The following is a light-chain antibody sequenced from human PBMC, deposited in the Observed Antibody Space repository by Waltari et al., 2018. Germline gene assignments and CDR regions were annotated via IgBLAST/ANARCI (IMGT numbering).Light chain of an antibody. J-gene: IGLJ3*02. CDR1: TSNIGKNT. V-gene: IGLV1-44*01. CDR2: SND. CDR3: ATWDDNLDMVL. Sequence: QSILTQPPSASGTPGQRVTISCSGSTSNIGKNTVNWYQQGPGMAPKLLLFSNDQRHPGVPDRFSGAKSVTSASLAISGLRSEDEADVYCATWDDNLDMVLFGGGTKLTVL.